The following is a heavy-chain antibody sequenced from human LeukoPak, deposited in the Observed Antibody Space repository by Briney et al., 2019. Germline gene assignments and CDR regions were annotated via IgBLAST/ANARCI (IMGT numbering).Heavy chain of an antibody. CDR3: ARGGRLGELSSPDY. D-gene: IGHD3-16*02. CDR2: ISTYNGNT. Sequence: VASVKVSCKASGYTFTSYGITWVRQAPGQGLEWMGWISTYNGNTNYAQNLQGRVTMTTDTSTSTAYMGLRSLRSDDTAVYYCARGGRLGELSSPDYWGQGTLVTVSS. V-gene: IGHV1-18*04. CDR1: GYTFTSYG. J-gene: IGHJ4*02.